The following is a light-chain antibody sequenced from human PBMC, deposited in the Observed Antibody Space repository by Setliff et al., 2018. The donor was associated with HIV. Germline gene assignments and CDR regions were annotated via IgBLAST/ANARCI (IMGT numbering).Light chain of an antibody. CDR3: CSHAGSRTYA. Sequence: QSALTQPASVSGSPGQSITISCTGTSSDVGNFNLVSWYQQLPGKAPKLMIFEVSKRPSGVSNRFSGSKSGNTASLTISGLQAEDEADYYCCSHAGSRTYAFGTGTKVTVL. V-gene: IGLV2-23*02. J-gene: IGLJ1*01. CDR1: SSDVGNFNL. CDR2: EVS.